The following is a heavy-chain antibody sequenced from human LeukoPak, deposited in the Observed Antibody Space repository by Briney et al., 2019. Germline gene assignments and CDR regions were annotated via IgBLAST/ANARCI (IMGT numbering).Heavy chain of an antibody. CDR2: IDTSGSS. CDR1: GGSISSYY. D-gene: IGHD3-10*01. CDR3: ARGGYYGSGNDFRFDP. V-gene: IGHV4-4*07. J-gene: IGHJ5*02. Sequence: SETLSLTCTVSGGSISSYYWSWIRQPAGKGLEWIGRIDTSGSSNYNLFLKSRVTMSVDTSKKQFSLKLSSVTAADTAVYYCARGGYYGSGNDFRFDPWGQGTLVTVSS.